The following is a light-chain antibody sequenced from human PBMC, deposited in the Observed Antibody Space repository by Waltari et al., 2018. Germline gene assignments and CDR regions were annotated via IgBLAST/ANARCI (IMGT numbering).Light chain of an antibody. CDR3: QNHERLPAT. Sequence: EIVLTQSPGTLSLSPGERATLSCRASQNVGTYLAWYQQKPGPAPRLPISHASSRATGIPDRFSGSGSGTDFSLTISRLEPEDFAVYYCQNHERLPATFGQGTNVEIK. CDR2: HAS. V-gene: IGKV3-20*01. CDR1: QNVGTY. J-gene: IGKJ1*01.